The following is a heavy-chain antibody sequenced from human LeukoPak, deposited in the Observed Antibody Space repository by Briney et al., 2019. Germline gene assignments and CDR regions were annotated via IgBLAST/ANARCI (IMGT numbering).Heavy chain of an antibody. V-gene: IGHV3-53*01. D-gene: IGHD3-10*01. CDR2: IYTGGRT. Sequence: GGSLRLSCAASGFTVSSNYMTWVRQAPEKGLEWVSVIYTGGRTYYASSVEGRFTISRDNSKNTLYLQMNILRAEDTAVYYCARAFGELFFDYWGQGTLVTVSS. CDR1: GFTVSSNY. J-gene: IGHJ4*02. CDR3: ARAFGELFFDY.